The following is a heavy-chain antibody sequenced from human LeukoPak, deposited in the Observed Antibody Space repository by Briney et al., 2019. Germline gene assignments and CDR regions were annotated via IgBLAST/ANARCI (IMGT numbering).Heavy chain of an antibody. J-gene: IGHJ5*02. CDR2: IIPIFGTA. V-gene: IGHV1-69*01. Sequence: SVNVSCKASGGTFSSYAISWVRQAPGQGLEWMGGIIPIFGTANYAQKFQGRVTITADESTSTAYMELSSLRSEDTAVYYCARGASPRGQTYNWFDPWGQGTLVTVSS. CDR1: GGTFSSYA. CDR3: ARGASPRGQTYNWFDP.